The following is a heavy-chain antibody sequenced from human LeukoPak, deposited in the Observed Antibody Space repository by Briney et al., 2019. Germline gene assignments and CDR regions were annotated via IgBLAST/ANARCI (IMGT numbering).Heavy chain of an antibody. J-gene: IGHJ4*02. CDR3: ARPRYRAAAGRGYYFDY. CDR2: INPNSGGT. Sequence: GASVKVSCKASGYTFTGYYMHWVRQAPGQGLEWMVWINPNSGGTNYAQKFQGWVTMTRDTSISTAYMELSRLRSDDTAVYYCARPRYRAAAGRGYYFDYWGQGTLVTVSS. V-gene: IGHV1-2*04. CDR1: GYTFTGYY. D-gene: IGHD6-13*01.